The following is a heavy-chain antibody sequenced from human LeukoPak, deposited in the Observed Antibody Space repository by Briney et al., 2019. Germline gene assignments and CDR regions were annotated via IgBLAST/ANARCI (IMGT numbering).Heavy chain of an antibody. Sequence: GASVKVSCKASGYTFTSYAMHWVRQAPGQRLEWMGWINAGNGNTKYSQKFQGRVTITRDTSASTAYMELSSLRSEDTAVYYCARDRGIAARLDYYYYYMDVWGKGTTVTVSS. D-gene: IGHD6-6*01. CDR2: INAGNGNT. CDR3: ARDRGIAARLDYYYYYMDV. V-gene: IGHV1-3*01. J-gene: IGHJ6*03. CDR1: GYTFTSYA.